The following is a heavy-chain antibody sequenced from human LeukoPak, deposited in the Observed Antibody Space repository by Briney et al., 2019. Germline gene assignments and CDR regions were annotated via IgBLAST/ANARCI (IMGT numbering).Heavy chain of an antibody. V-gene: IGHV3-23*01. D-gene: IGHD4-11*01. J-gene: IGHJ4*02. Sequence: QPRGSLRLSCAASGFTFSTYAMSWVRQAPGKGLEWVSSISGSSGRTYYADSVTGRFTISRDNAKNTLYLQMNSLRAEDTAIYYCTGDMTTITNFDYWGQGTLVTVSS. CDR3: TGDMTTITNFDY. CDR1: GFTFSTYA. CDR2: ISGSSGRT.